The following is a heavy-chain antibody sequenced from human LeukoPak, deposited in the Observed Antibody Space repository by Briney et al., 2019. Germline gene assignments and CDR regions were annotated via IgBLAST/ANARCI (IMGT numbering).Heavy chain of an antibody. CDR3: ARQGGWYKDY. J-gene: IGHJ4*02. D-gene: IGHD6-19*01. Sequence: KNGASLRISCKGSGYSFTSYWISWVRQMPGKGLEWMGRIDPSDSYTNYSPSFQGHVTISADKSISTAYLQWSSLKASDIAMYYCARQGGWYKDYWGQGTLVTVSS. V-gene: IGHV5-10-1*01. CDR1: GYSFTSYW. CDR2: IDPSDSYT.